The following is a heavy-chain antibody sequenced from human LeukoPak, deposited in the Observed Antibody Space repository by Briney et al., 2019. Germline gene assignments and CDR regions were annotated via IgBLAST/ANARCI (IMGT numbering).Heavy chain of an antibody. V-gene: IGHV3-11*01. CDR2: ISSSGSTI. CDR3: ARETEVITYYYYYYMDV. Sequence: GGSLRLSCAASGFTFSDYFMSWIRQAPGKGLGWASYISSSGSTIYYADSVKGRFTTSRDTAKNSLYLRLNSLRAADTAVYCCARETEVITYYYYYYMDVWGKETTLTVSS. D-gene: IGHD3-22*01. J-gene: IGHJ6*03. CDR1: GFTFSDYF.